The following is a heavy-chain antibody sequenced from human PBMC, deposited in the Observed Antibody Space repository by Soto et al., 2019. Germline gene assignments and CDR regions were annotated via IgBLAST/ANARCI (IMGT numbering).Heavy chain of an antibody. CDR1: GVSVNSDSYY. D-gene: IGHD6-6*01. CDR3: AREFSNSPEAFDF. V-gene: IGHV4-61*03. J-gene: IGHJ4*02. Sequence: QVQLQESGPGLVKPSETLSLTCTVSGVSVNSDSYYWSWIRQPPGKGLEWIGSIYYTGSTTYNPSLKSRVTISLDTSRNHFSLSLSSVTAADTAVFYCAREFSNSPEAFDFWGRGTLVTVSS. CDR2: IYYTGST.